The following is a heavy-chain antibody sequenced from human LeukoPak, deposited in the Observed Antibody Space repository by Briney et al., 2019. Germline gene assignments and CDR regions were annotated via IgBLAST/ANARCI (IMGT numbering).Heavy chain of an antibody. CDR1: GDSVSSDSAG. J-gene: IGHJ6*03. D-gene: IGHD2-21*01. CDR3: ARDQHSPYNYYMDV. V-gene: IGHV6-1*01. CDR2: TYYRSKWYN. Sequence: SQTLSLTCAISGDSVSSDSAGWNWIRQSPGRGLEWLGRTYYRSKWYNDYAVSVKSRIAINPDTSKNQLSLQLNSVTPEDTAVYYCARDQHSPYNYYMDVWGRGTTVTVSS.